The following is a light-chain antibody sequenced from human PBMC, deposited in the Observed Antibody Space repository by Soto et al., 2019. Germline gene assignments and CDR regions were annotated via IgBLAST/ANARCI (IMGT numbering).Light chain of an antibody. J-gene: IGLJ1*01. CDR3: ATWDDSLNGFYV. CDR1: TSNIGSYY. CDR2: RNN. Sequence: QSALTQPPSASGTPGQGVTISCSGSTSNIGSYYVYWYQQLPGTAPKLLIYRNNQRPSGVPDRFSGSKSGTSASLAISGLRSDDEADYFCATWDDSLNGFYVFGTGTKVTVL. V-gene: IGLV1-47*01.